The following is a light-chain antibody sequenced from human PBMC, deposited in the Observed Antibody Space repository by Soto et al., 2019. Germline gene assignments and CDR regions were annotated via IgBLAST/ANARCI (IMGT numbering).Light chain of an antibody. CDR3: QHYNSYSEA. J-gene: IGKJ1*01. Sequence: DIQMTQSPSTLSGSVGDRVTITCRASQTISSWLAWYQQKPGKAPKLLIYKASTLKSGVPSRSSGSGSGTEFTLTISSLQPDDFATYDCQHYNSYSEACGQGTKVDIK. V-gene: IGKV1-5*03. CDR1: QTISSW. CDR2: KAS.